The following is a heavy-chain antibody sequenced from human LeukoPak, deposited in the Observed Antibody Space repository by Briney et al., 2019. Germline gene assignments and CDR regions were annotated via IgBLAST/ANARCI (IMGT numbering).Heavy chain of an antibody. D-gene: IGHD5-18*01. Sequence: PGGSLRLSCAASGFNVNNNYMSLVRQAPGKGLEWVSIIYGGGATYYADSAKGRFSISRDNSNNTLYLQMNSLRAEDTAVYYCARDLGYTHGFGYWGQGTLVTVSS. J-gene: IGHJ4*02. CDR1: GFNVNNNY. CDR2: IYGGGAT. CDR3: ARDLGYTHGFGY. V-gene: IGHV3-53*01.